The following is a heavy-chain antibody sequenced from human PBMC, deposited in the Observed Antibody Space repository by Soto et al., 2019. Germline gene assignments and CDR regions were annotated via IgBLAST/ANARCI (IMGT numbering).Heavy chain of an antibody. CDR2: IYYSGST. J-gene: IGHJ3*02. D-gene: IGHD5-18*01. Sequence: SETLSLTCTVSGGSISSYYWSWIRQPPGKGLEWIGYIYYSGSTNYNPSLKSRVTISVDTSKNQFSLKLSSVAAADTAVYYCARRYGKNAFDIWGQGTMVTVSS. V-gene: IGHV4-59*01. CDR3: ARRYGKNAFDI. CDR1: GGSISSYY.